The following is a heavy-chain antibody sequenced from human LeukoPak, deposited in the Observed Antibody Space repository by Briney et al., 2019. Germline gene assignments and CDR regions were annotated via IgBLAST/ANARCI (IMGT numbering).Heavy chain of an antibody. Sequence: PGGSLRLSCAASGFAFNSYAMNWVRQAPGKGLEWVSVISGSGGTTYYADSVKGRFTISRDNSKNTLYLQMNSLRAEDTAVYYCAKDIGKYYFDDWGQGTLVTVSS. J-gene: IGHJ4*02. CDR1: GFAFNSYA. V-gene: IGHV3-23*01. CDR3: AKDIGKYYFDD. CDR2: ISGSGGTT. D-gene: IGHD1-1*01.